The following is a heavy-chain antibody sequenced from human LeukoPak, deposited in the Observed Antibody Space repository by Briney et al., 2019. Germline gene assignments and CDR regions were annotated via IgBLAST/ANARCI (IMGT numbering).Heavy chain of an antibody. Sequence: SETLSLTCTVSGGSISSYYWSWIRQPPGKGLEWIGYIYYSGSTNYNPSLKSRVTISVDTSKNQFSLKLSSVTAADTAVYYCARGGGWLQGPFDYWGQGTLVTVS. CDR3: ARGGGWLQGPFDY. J-gene: IGHJ4*02. V-gene: IGHV4-59*01. CDR2: IYYSGST. CDR1: GGSISSYY. D-gene: IGHD5-12*01.